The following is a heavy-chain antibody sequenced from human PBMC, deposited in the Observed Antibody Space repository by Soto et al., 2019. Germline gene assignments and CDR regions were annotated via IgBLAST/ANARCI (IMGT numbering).Heavy chain of an antibody. Sequence: SETLSLTCSVSGGSINSASYHWSWLRQHPGKGLEFIGYVFYTGSTYYNPSLETRLTISVDTSKNHVSLRLNAVTAADTAVYYCARLDYGDSAFDSWGRGILVTVSS. V-gene: IGHV4-31*03. CDR3: ARLDYGDSAFDS. CDR2: VFYTGST. D-gene: IGHD4-17*01. J-gene: IGHJ4*02. CDR1: GGSINSASYH.